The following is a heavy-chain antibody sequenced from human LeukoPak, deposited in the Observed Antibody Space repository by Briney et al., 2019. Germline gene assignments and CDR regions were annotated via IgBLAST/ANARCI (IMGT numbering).Heavy chain of an antibody. Sequence: PSETLSLTCTVSGGSISSGDYYWSWIRQPPGKGLEWIGYIYYSGSTYYNPSLKSRVTISVDTSKNQFSLKLSSVTAADTAVYYCARDRWDSNYGMRAFDIWGQGTMVTVSS. CDR2: IYYSGST. D-gene: IGHD4-11*01. V-gene: IGHV4-30-4*01. CDR3: ARDRWDSNYGMRAFDI. J-gene: IGHJ3*02. CDR1: GGSISSGDYY.